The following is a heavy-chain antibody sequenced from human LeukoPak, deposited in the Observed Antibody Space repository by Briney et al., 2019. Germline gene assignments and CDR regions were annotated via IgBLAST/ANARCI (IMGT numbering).Heavy chain of an antibody. CDR2: ISGSG. V-gene: IGHV3-23*01. D-gene: IGHD6-19*01. J-gene: IGHJ4*02. CDR3: AKVSGYTSGWYVDFDC. CDR1: GFPFSSYA. Sequence: GGSLRLSCEASGFPFSSYAMNWVRQAPGKGLEWVSTISGSGDYADSVKGRFTISRDNSKNTLYLQMSSLRAEDTAVYYCAKVSGYTSGWYVDFDCWGQGSLVTVSS.